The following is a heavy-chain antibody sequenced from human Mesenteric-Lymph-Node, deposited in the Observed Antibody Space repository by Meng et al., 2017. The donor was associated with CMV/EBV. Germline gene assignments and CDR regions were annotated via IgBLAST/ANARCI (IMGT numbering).Heavy chain of an antibody. V-gene: IGHV1-18*01. Sequence: GESLKVSCKASGYTFTTYGISWVRQAPGEGLEWMGWISTHNSDTKYAENLQGRLTMTTDTSSSTAYMDLRSLRFDDTAVYYCARGSAWYPHFDSWGQGTLVTVSS. J-gene: IGHJ4*02. CDR1: GYTFTTYG. CDR3: ARGSAWYPHFDS. CDR2: ISTHNSDT. D-gene: IGHD6-19*01.